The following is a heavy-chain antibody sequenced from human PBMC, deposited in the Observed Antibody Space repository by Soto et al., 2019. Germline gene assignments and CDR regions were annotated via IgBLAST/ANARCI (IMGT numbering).Heavy chain of an antibody. D-gene: IGHD2-2*01. CDR1: GFTFSSYG. J-gene: IGHJ4*02. V-gene: IGHV3-30*18. CDR2: ISYDGSNK. CDR3: AKDRGGILVPAYYFDY. Sequence: GGSLRLSCAASGFTFSSYGMHWVRQAPGKGLEWVAVISYDGSNKYYADSVKGRFTISRDNSKNTLYLQMNSLRAEDTAVYYCAKDRGGILVPAYYFDYWGQGTLVTVSS.